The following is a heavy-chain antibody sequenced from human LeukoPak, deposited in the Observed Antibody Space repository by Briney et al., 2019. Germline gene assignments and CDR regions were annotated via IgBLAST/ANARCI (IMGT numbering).Heavy chain of an antibody. CDR1: GDALSGYY. J-gene: IGHJ4*02. CDR2: INHSGIP. V-gene: IGHV4-34*01. D-gene: IGHD6-19*01. Sequence: SETLSLTCAVYGDALSGYYWSWNRQAPGKGLDWIGEINHSGIPRYNPFLKSRVTISLDTSRNQFSLNLTSVTAADTAVYYCARGLILAGETLGYWGQGTLVTVSS. CDR3: ARGLILAGETLGY.